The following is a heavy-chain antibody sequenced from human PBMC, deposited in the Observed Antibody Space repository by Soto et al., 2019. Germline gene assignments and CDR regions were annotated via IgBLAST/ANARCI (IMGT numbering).Heavy chain of an antibody. Sequence: EVQLLESGGGLVQPGGSLRLSCAASGFTFSSYAMSWVRQAPGKGLEWVSAISGSGGSTYYADSVKGRFTISRDNSKNTLYLQMNSLRAEDTAVYYCARDITWEHHHSWFDPWGQGTLVTVSS. CDR2: ISGSGGST. V-gene: IGHV3-23*01. CDR3: ARDITWEHHHSWFDP. CDR1: GFTFSSYA. J-gene: IGHJ5*02. D-gene: IGHD1-26*01.